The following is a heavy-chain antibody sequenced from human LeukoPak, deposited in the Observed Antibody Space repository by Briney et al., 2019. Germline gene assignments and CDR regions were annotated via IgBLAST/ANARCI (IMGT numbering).Heavy chain of an antibody. J-gene: IGHJ4*02. CDR2: ISYSGST. Sequence: PSETLSLTCTVSGGPISSYYWSWIRQPPGKGLEWIGYISYSGSTNYNPSLKSRVTISVDTSKNQFSLKLSSVTAADTAIYYCARLYSSSLGRVFDYWGQGTLVTVSS. CDR3: ARLYSSSLGRVFDY. CDR1: GGPISSYY. V-gene: IGHV4-59*01. D-gene: IGHD6-13*01.